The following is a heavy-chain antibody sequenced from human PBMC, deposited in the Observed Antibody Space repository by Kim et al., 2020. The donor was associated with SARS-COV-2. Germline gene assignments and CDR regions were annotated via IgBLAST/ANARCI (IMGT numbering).Heavy chain of an antibody. Sequence: GGSLRLSCAASGFTFSNNAMNWVRQAPGKGLQWVSTIGTDYDTYYADSVTGRFTISSDNSKNTVFLQMSTLRVEDTAVYYCAKKRPGCCCFDCWRQGTL. CDR1: GFTFSNNA. CDR3: AKKRPGCCCFDC. J-gene: IGHJ4*02. D-gene: IGHD2-15*01. CDR2: IGTDYDT. V-gene: IGHV3-23*01.